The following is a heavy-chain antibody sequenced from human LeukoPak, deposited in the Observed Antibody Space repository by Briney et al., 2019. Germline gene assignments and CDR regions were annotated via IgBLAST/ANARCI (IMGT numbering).Heavy chain of an antibody. CDR2: IKQDGSEK. Sequence: GSLRLSCAASEFTFSKYWMSWVRQAPGKGLEWVGNIKQDGSEKFYVDSVRGRFTISRDNTKNSLYLQMDSVRVEDTAVYYCAGGSGWTTTYWGQGTLVTVSS. CDR3: AGGSGWTTTY. CDR1: EFTFSKYW. V-gene: IGHV3-7*04. D-gene: IGHD3-22*01. J-gene: IGHJ4*02.